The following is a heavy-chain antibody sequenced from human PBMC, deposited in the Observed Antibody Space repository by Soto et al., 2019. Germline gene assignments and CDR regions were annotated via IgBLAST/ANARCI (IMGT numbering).Heavy chain of an antibody. CDR3: ARDLYSSSPGGWFDP. CDR2: IYTSGST. CDR1: GGSISSYY. Sequence: PSETLSLTCTVSGGSISSYYWSWIRQPAGKGLEWIGRIYTSGSTNYNPSLKSRVTMSVDTSKNQFSLKLSSVTAADTAVYYCARDLYSSSPGGWFDPWGQGTLVTVPQ. D-gene: IGHD6-6*01. V-gene: IGHV4-4*07. J-gene: IGHJ5*02.